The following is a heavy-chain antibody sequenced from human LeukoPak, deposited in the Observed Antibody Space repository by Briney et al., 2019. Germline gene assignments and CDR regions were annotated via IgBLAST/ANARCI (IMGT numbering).Heavy chain of an antibody. V-gene: IGHV3-9*01. Sequence: PGRSLRLSCAASGFNFDDYAMHWVRQAPGKGLEWVSGISWNSGSIAYADFVKGRFTISRDNAKNSLYLQMNSLRAEDTALYYCAKDAYGSGSQYFDYWGQGTLVTVSS. D-gene: IGHD3-10*01. CDR2: ISWNSGSI. CDR3: AKDAYGSGSQYFDY. CDR1: GFNFDDYA. J-gene: IGHJ4*02.